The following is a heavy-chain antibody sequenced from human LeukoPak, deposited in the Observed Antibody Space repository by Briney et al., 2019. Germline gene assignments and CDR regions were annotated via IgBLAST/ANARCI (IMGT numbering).Heavy chain of an antibody. Sequence: PGGSLRLSCAASGFTFSSYAMHWVRQAPGKGLEWVAVISYDGSNKYYADSVKGRFTISRDNSKNTLYLQMNSLRAEDPAVYYCARDGSGAMDYYYYYMDVWGKGTTVTVSS. CDR1: GFTFSSYA. J-gene: IGHJ6*03. D-gene: IGHD2-2*01. CDR3: ARDGSGAMDYYYYYMDV. V-gene: IGHV3-30*04. CDR2: ISYDGSNK.